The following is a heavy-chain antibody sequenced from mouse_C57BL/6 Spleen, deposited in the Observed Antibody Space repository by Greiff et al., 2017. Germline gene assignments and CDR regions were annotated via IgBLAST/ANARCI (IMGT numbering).Heavy chain of an antibody. Sequence: EVKLQQSGPELVKPGASVKISCKASGYSFTGYYMNWVKQSPEKSLEWIGEINPSTGGTTYNQKFKAKATLTVDKSSSTAYMQLKSLTSEDSAVYYCARRETAYAMDYWGQGTSVTVSS. CDR1: GYSFTGYY. V-gene: IGHV1-42*01. CDR2: INPSTGGT. J-gene: IGHJ4*01. D-gene: IGHD3-2*01. CDR3: ARRETAYAMDY.